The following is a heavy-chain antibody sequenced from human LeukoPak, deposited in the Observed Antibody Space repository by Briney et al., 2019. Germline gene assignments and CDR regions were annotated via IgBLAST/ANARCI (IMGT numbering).Heavy chain of an antibody. V-gene: IGHV3-23*01. D-gene: IGHD1-7*01. CDR3: AKGFAAGTDLCDY. CDR1: GFTFSSYA. Sequence: GGPLRLSCAASGFTFSSYAKSGVRQAPGRGLEWVSAFSGRGGSTYYADSVKGRFTISRDNSKHTLYLQMNTLSAEDTAVYYCAKGFAAGTDLCDYWGQGTLVTVSS. J-gene: IGHJ4*02. CDR2: FSGRGGST.